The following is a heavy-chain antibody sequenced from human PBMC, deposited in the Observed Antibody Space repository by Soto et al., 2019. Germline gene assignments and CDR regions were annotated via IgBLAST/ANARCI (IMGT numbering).Heavy chain of an antibody. CDR2: IYYSGST. Sequence: SETLSLTCTVSGGSISSSSYYWGWIRQPPGKGLEWIGSIYYSGSTYYNPSLKSRVTISVDTSKNQFSLKLSSVTAADTAVYYCARPTYYYGSGSRRYYFDYWGQGTLVTVSS. V-gene: IGHV4-39*01. D-gene: IGHD3-10*01. CDR3: ARPTYYYGSGSRRYYFDY. CDR1: GGSISSSSYY. J-gene: IGHJ4*02.